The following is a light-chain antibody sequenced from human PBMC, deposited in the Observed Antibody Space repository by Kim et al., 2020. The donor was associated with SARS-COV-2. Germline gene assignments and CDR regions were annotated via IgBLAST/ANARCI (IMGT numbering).Light chain of an antibody. J-gene: IGLJ1*01. Sequence: LTQPASVSGSPGQSITISCTGTSSDVGGYNYVSWYQQHPGKAPKLMIYDVSNRPSGVSNRFSGSKSGNTASLTISGLQAEDEADYYCSSYTSSSTLRVFGTGTKVTVL. CDR1: SSDVGGYNY. CDR3: SSYTSSSTLRV. V-gene: IGLV2-14*03. CDR2: DVS.